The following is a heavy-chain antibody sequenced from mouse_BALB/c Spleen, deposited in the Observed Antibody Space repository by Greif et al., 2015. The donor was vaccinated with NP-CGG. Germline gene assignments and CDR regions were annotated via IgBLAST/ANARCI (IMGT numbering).Heavy chain of an antibody. CDR1: GYTFTDYD. Sequence: QVQLKQSGPELVKPGASVKISCKASGYTFTDYDINWVKQKPGQGLEWIGWIYPGSGNTKYNEKFKGKATLTVDTSSSTAYMQLSSLTSEDTAVYFCARRTGTEAMDYWGQGTSVTVSS. V-gene: IGHV1-84*02. D-gene: IGHD4-1*01. J-gene: IGHJ4*01. CDR2: IYPGSGNT. CDR3: ARRTGTEAMDY.